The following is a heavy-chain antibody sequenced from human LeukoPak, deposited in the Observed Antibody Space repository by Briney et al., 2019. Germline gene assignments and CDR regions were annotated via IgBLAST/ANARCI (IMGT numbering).Heavy chain of an antibody. CDR2: IFHSGST. D-gene: IGHD3-3*01. V-gene: IGHV4-30-2*01. J-gene: IGHJ3*02. CDR1: GGSISSGGYC. CDR3: ARGTGTRITIFGVVISAFDI. Sequence: SQTLSLTCTVSGGSISSGGYCWSWIRQPPGKGLEWIGDIFHSGSTYYNPSLKSRVTISVDRSKNQFSLKLSSVTAADTAVYYCARGTGTRITIFGVVISAFDIWGQGTMVTVSS.